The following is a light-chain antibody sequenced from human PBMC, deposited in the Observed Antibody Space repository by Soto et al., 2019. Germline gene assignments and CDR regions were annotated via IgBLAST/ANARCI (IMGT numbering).Light chain of an antibody. CDR2: GTY. CDR1: QTVLYSSNNKNY. J-gene: IGKJ5*01. Sequence: DIVMTQSPDSLAVSLGEWATINCKSSQTVLYSSNNKNYLVWYQQQPGQAPRLLIYGTYNRATGIPDRFSGSGSGTDFSLTISRLEPEDFGLYYCQQYDHSLSLTFGQGTRLRL. V-gene: IGKV4-1*01. CDR3: QQYDHSLSLT.